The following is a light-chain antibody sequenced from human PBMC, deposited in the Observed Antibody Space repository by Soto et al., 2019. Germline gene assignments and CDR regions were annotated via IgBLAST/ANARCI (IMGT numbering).Light chain of an antibody. CDR1: QSVGSS. CDR2: GAS. Sequence: EIVVTQSPATLSVSPGERVTLSCRASQSVGSSLAWYQQKPGQAPRLLIYGASTRATGLPARFSGSGSGTAFTLTISSLQSEDFANYYCQQYYNWPQFTFGQGTKVDIK. J-gene: IGKJ3*01. V-gene: IGKV3-15*01. CDR3: QQYYNWPQFT.